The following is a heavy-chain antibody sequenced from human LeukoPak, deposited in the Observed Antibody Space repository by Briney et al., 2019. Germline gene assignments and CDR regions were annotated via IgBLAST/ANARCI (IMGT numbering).Heavy chain of an antibody. V-gene: IGHV3-30*18. CDR1: GFTFSSYG. J-gene: IGHJ4*02. CDR2: ISNDGSNK. Sequence: PGGSLRLSCIASGFTFSSYGMHWVRQAPGKGLEWVAVISNDGSNKFYADSVKGRITISRDNSKNTLYLQVNSLRVEDTAVYYCAKDRGSGYLDYWGQGTLVTVSS. D-gene: IGHD6-19*01. CDR3: AKDRGSGYLDY.